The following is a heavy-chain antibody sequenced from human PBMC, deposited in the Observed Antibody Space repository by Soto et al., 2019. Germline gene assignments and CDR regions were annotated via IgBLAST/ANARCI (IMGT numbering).Heavy chain of an antibody. D-gene: IGHD1-1*01. J-gene: IGHJ4*02. CDR3: AGGRNGDD. CDR1: GYTFTSYG. V-gene: IGHV1-18*01. CDR2: ISAHNGNT. Sequence: QVHLVQSGAEVKKPGASVKVSCKGSGYTFTSYGITWVRQAPGQGLEWMGWISAHNGNTNYAQKLQGRVTVTRDTSTSTAYMELRSLRSDDTAVYYRAGGRNGDDWGQGALVTVSS.